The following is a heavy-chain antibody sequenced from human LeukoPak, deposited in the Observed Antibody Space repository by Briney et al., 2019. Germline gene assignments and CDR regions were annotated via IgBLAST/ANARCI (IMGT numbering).Heavy chain of an antibody. J-gene: IGHJ4*02. CDR2: IYHTGST. Sequence: SETLSLTCTVSGGSISSYYWSWIRQPPGKGLEWIGSIYHTGSTYYNPSLKSRVTISVDTSKNQFSLKLSSVTAADTAVYYCATSYGSGSLGYWGQGTLVTVSS. V-gene: IGHV4-59*12. CDR1: GGSISSYY. D-gene: IGHD3-10*01. CDR3: ATSYGSGSLGY.